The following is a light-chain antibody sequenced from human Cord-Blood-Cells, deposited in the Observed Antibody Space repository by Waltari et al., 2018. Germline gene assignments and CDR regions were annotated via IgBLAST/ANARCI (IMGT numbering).Light chain of an antibody. CDR2: EVS. Sequence: QSALTQPASVSGSPGQSITISCTGTSSDVGSYNLVSWYQQHPDKAPKLMIYEVSKRPSGVSNRFSGSKSGNTASLTISGLQAEDEADYYCCSYAGRSTWVFGGGTKLTVL. V-gene: IGLV2-23*02. J-gene: IGLJ3*02. CDR1: SSDVGSYNL. CDR3: CSYAGRSTWV.